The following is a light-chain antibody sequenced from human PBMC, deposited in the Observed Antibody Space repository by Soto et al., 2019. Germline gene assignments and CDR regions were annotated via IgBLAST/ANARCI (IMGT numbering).Light chain of an antibody. CDR2: SNN. V-gene: IGLV1-44*01. Sequence: QSVLTQPPSASGTPGQRVTISCSGSSSNIGSNTVNWYQQLPGTAPKLLIYSNNQRPSGVPDRFSGSKSGTSASLAISGLQSEDEADYYCAAWVDSLNGYVFLTGSEVPVL. CDR1: SSNIGSNT. J-gene: IGLJ1*01. CDR3: AAWVDSLNGYV.